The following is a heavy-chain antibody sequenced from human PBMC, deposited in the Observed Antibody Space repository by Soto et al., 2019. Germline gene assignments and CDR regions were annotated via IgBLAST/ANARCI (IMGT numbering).Heavy chain of an antibody. D-gene: IGHD3-3*01. V-gene: IGHV1-2*02. CDR3: ATIYTWNEWQGGSDY. CDR1: GYSFAAYY. Sequence: QVHLAQSGAEVKKAGASVKISCKASGYSFAAYYINWVRQVSGQGLEWMGWINPNTGVTDYAQKFQGRVTLTRDTSIKTAYLELTSLRSDDTAVYYCATIYTWNEWQGGSDYWGQGTLLTVSS. CDR2: INPNTGVT. J-gene: IGHJ4*02.